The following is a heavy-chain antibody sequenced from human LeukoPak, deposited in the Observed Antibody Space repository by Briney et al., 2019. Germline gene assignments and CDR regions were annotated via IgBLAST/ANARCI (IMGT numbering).Heavy chain of an antibody. J-gene: IGHJ4*02. Sequence: PSQNLSLTCTVSGGSISSGGYYWSWIRQHPGKGLEWIGYIYYSGSTYYNPSLKSRVTISVDTSKNQFSLKLSSVTAADTAVYYCARVSRDIVVVPAAIGGDYFDYWGQGTLVTVSS. CDR2: IYYSGST. CDR3: ARVSRDIVVVPAAIGGDYFDY. V-gene: IGHV4-31*03. D-gene: IGHD2-2*01. CDR1: GGSISSGGYY.